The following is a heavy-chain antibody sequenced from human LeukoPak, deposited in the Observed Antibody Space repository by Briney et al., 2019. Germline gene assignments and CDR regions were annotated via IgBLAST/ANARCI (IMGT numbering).Heavy chain of an antibody. Sequence: NKYYAVSGRGRFTISRDNSKNTLYLQMNSLRAEDTAVYYCARAPRGYYDSSGYWCYYYMDVWGKGTTVTVSS. V-gene: IGHV3-30-3*01. CDR3: ARAPRGYYDSSGYWCYYYMDV. J-gene: IGHJ6*03. CDR2: NK. D-gene: IGHD3-22*01.